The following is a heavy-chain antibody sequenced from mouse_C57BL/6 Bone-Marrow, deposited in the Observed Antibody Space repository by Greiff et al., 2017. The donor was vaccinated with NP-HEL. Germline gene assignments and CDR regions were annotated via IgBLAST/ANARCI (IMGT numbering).Heavy chain of an antibody. CDR2: ISYSGST. CDR1: GYSITSDY. CDR3: ARSLSYYGSSYDWYFDV. V-gene: IGHV3-8*01. Sequence: EVQLVESGPGLAKPSQTLSLTCSVTGYSITSDYWNWIRKFPGNKLEYMGYISYSGSTYYNPSLKSRISITRDTSKNQYYLQLNSVTTEDTATYYCARSLSYYGSSYDWYFDVWGTGTTVTVSS. J-gene: IGHJ1*03. D-gene: IGHD1-1*01.